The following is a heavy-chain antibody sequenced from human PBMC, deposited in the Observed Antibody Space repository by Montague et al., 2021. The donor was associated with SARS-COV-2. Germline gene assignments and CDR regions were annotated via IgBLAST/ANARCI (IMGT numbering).Heavy chain of an antibody. CDR3: AIPMVRRFSRAFDI. Sequence: SETLSLTCAVSGGSFTGYYWSWIRQPPGKGLEWIGRITPSGSTNYNPSXXSRVTISVDTSKNQFSLKLSSVTAADTAVYYCAIPMVRRFSRAFDIWGQGTMVTVSS. CDR2: ITPSGST. CDR1: GGSFTGYY. J-gene: IGHJ3*02. D-gene: IGHD3-10*01. V-gene: IGHV4-34*01.